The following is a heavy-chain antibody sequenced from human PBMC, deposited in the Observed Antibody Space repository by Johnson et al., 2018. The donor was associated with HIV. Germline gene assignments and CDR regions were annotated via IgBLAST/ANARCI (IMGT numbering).Heavy chain of an antibody. V-gene: IGHV3-30*18. CDR2: ISHDGSDK. Sequence: QVQLVESGGRVVQPGRSLRLSCAASGFTFSSYGMHWVRQAPGKGLEWVAVISHDGSDKNYADSVKGRFTISRDNSKNTLFLQMNSLRDEDTAVYYCAKLRWAPRAFDIWGQGTMVTVSS. D-gene: IGHD4-23*01. CDR1: GFTFSSYG. CDR3: AKLRWAPRAFDI. J-gene: IGHJ3*02.